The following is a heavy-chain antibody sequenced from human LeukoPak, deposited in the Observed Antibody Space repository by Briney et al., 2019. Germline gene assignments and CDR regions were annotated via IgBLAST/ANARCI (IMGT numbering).Heavy chain of an antibody. CDR3: ARRGYSYGYFDY. J-gene: IGHJ4*02. Sequence: PSETLSLTCTVSGXSISSYYWSWIRQPPGKGLEWIGYIYYSGSTNYNPSLKSRVTISVDTSKNQFSLKLSSVTAADTAVYYCARRGYSYGYFDYWGQGTLVTVSS. CDR2: IYYSGST. D-gene: IGHD5-18*01. CDR1: GXSISSYY. V-gene: IGHV4-59*08.